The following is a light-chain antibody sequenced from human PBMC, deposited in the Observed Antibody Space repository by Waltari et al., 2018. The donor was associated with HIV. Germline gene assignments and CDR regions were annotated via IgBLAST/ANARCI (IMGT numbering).Light chain of an antibody. CDR1: QSIIVW. CDR2: KAS. V-gene: IGKV1-5*03. Sequence: DIQMTQSPSTLSASEGDRVTITCRASQSIIVWLAWYQQKPGKAPKLLIYKASSLESGVPSRFSGSGSGTEFTLTISSLQPDDFATYYCQQYYSSPGTFGQGTKVEIK. CDR3: QQYYSSPGT. J-gene: IGKJ1*01.